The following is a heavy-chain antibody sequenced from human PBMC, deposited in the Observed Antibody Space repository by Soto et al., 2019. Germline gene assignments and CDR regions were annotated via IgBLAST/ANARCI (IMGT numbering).Heavy chain of an antibody. CDR1: GGSISSGGYP. D-gene: IGHD2-15*01. V-gene: IGHV4-30-2*01. J-gene: IGHJ3*02. CDR2: IYHSGST. Sequence: SETLSLTCTVSGGSISSGGYPWSWIRQPPGKGLEWIGYIYHSGSTYYNPSLKSRVTVSVDRSKNQFSLKLSSVTAADTAVYYCARVGCSGGSCYSGHAFDIWGQGTMVTVSS. CDR3: ARVGCSGGSCYSGHAFDI.